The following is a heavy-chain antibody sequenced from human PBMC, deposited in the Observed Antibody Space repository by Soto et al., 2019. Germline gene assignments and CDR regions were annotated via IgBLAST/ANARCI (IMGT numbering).Heavy chain of an antibody. J-gene: IGHJ5*02. Sequence: SGTLSLTCTVSGGSISSYYWSWIRQPPGKGLEWIGYIYYSGSTNYNPSLKSRVTISVDTSKNQFSLKLSSVTAADTAVYYCARDRRDIVVVPAAGGWFDPWGQGTLVTVSS. CDR2: IYYSGST. V-gene: IGHV4-59*01. CDR1: GGSISSYY. CDR3: ARDRRDIVVVPAAGGWFDP. D-gene: IGHD2-2*01.